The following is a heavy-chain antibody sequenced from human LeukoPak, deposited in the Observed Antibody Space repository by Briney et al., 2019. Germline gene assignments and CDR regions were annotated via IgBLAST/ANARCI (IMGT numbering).Heavy chain of an antibody. CDR1: GFTFSSYA. D-gene: IGHD3-9*01. J-gene: IGHJ4*02. V-gene: IGHV3-23*01. CDR3: ARGEVDILTGYYTDEGSDY. Sequence: GGSLRLSCAASGFTFSSYAMSWVRQAPGKGLEWVSAISGSGGSTYYADSVKGRFTISRDNSKNTLYLQMNSLRAEDTAVYYCARGEVDILTGYYTDEGSDYWGQGTLVTVSS. CDR2: ISGSGGST.